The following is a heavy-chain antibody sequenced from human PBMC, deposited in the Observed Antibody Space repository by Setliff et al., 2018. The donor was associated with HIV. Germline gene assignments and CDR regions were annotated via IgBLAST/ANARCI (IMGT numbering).Heavy chain of an antibody. CDR2: IHHSGTT. CDR1: GGSITGYY. V-gene: IGHV4-59*08. Sequence: SETLSLTCTVSGGSITGYYWSWTRQPPGKGLEWVATIHHSGTTYYSPSLESRVTISVDTSKNQFSLRLSSVTAADTAIYYCARRNSGVGYFNPGYYFDRWGQGTLVTVSS. D-gene: IGHD3-9*01. CDR3: ARRNSGVGYFNPGYYFDR. J-gene: IGHJ4*02.